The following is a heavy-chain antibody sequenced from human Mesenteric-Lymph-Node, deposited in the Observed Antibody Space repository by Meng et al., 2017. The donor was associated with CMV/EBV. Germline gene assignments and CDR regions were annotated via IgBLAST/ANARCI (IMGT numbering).Heavy chain of an antibody. Sequence: SCAASGFIFSNSVMHWVRLAPGKGLEWLAVISHDGRDKFYADSVEGRFTISRDNSKNTLYLQMSSLRSEDTAVYYCGREAGESYCDYWSQGTLVTVSS. D-gene: IGHD3-10*01. CDR3: GREAGESYCDY. V-gene: IGHV3-30*04. J-gene: IGHJ4*02. CDR1: GFIFSNSV. CDR2: ISHDGRDK.